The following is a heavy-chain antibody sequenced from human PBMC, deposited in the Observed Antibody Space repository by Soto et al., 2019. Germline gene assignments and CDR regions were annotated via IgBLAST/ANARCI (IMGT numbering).Heavy chain of an antibody. J-gene: IGHJ6*02. D-gene: IGHD2-2*01. CDR1: GGSISSGDYY. Sequence: QVQLQESGPGLVKPSQTLSLTCTVSGGSISSGDYYWSWIRQPPGKGLEWNGYIYYSGSTYYNPSLKSRVTISVDTSKNQCSLKLSSVTAADTAVYYCAGTAAQGYYYYGMDVWGQGTTVTVSS. CDR2: IYYSGST. CDR3: AGTAAQGYYYYGMDV. V-gene: IGHV4-30-4*01.